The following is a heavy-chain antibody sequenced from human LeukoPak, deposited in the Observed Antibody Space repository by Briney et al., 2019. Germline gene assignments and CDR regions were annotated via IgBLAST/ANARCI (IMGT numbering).Heavy chain of an antibody. CDR3: ARDRPGSMDV. CDR2: ISSSSSNI. CDR1: GFTVSSNY. V-gene: IGHV3-48*01. D-gene: IGHD3-10*01. Sequence: GGSLRLSCAASGFTVSSNYMSWVRQAPGKGLEWASYISSSSSNIDYADSVKGRFTISRDNAKNSLYLQMNSLRAEDTAVYYCARDRPGSMDVWGQGTTVTVSS. J-gene: IGHJ6*02.